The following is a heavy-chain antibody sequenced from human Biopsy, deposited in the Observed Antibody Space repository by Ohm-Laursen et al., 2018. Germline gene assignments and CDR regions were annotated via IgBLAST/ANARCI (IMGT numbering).Heavy chain of an antibody. CDR1: GDSISSYY. D-gene: IGHD5/OR15-5a*01. V-gene: IGHV4-59*08. Sequence: SETLSLTCTVSGDSISSYYWSWIRQPPGKGLEWIGYVFYTGSTDYNPSLQSRVTISVDTSKNHFPLKLISVTAADTALYYCARRLVYRVFDSWAKGTLVTVSS. J-gene: IGHJ4*02. CDR3: ARRLVYRVFDS. CDR2: VFYTGST.